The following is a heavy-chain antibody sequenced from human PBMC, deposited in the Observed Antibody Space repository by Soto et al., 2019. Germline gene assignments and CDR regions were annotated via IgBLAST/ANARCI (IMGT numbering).Heavy chain of an antibody. V-gene: IGHV3-11*01. CDR3: ARDLGYYASDGYFDC. J-gene: IGHJ4*02. Sequence: GGSLRLSCAASGFTFSDYYMSLIRQAPGKGLEWVSYISSSGSIIYYADSVKGRLTTSRDNAKNSLYLQLNSLRAEDTAVYYCARDLGYYASDGYFDCWGKGTVVTVSS. CDR2: ISSSGSII. D-gene: IGHD3-22*01. CDR1: GFTFSDYY.